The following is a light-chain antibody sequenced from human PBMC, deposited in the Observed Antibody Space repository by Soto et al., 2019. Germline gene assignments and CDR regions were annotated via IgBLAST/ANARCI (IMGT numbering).Light chain of an antibody. CDR2: GAS. CDR3: QHYNNWPPYT. J-gene: IGKJ2*01. Sequence: EMVMTQSPATLSVSPGERATLSCRASQSVSSNLAWYQQKPGQAPRLLIYGASTRATGIPARFSGSGSGTEFTLTITSLQSEDFAVYYCQHYNNWPPYTFGQGTKVDIK. CDR1: QSVSSN. V-gene: IGKV3-15*01.